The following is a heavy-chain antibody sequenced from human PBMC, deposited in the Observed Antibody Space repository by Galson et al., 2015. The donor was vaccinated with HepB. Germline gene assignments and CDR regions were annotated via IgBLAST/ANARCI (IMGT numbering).Heavy chain of an antibody. D-gene: IGHD5-18*01. CDR3: AKGYGLFDS. J-gene: IGHJ5*01. Sequence: LRLSCAASGFAFDTHAMSWVRQAPGRGLEWISGISGNGDSTFYADPVKGRFTVSRDNSNNMLYLQMNSLRAEDAGLYFCAKGYGLFDSWGQGILVTVSS. CDR2: ISGNGDST. V-gene: IGHV3-23*01. CDR1: GFAFDTHA.